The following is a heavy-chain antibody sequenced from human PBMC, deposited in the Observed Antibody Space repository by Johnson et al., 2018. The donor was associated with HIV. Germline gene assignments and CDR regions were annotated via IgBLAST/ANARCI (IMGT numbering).Heavy chain of an antibody. V-gene: IGHV3-66*02. CDR2: IYSCDNT. CDR3: ARVSLAYSYWYDAFDI. J-gene: IGHJ3*02. CDR1: GLSVIKNY. Sequence: VQLVESGGGLVQPGGSLRLSCEASGLSVIKNYMSWVRQAPGTGLEWVSLIYSCDNTKYADSVKGLFIISRDNSKNTLFLQMNSLRPKETAVYFCARVSLAYSYWYDAFDIWGRGTMVTVSS. D-gene: IGHD5-18*01.